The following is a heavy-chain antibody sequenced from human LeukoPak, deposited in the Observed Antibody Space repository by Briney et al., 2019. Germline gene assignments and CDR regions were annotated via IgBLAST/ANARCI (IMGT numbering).Heavy chain of an antibody. CDR1: GGTFSSYA. J-gene: IGHJ6*03. Sequence: GASVKVSCKASGGTFSSYAISWVRQAPGQGLEWMGGIIPIFGTANYAQKFQGRVTITADESTSTAYMELSSLRSEDTAVYYCARAGFDIVVVPAANYYYMDVWGKGTTVTVSS. D-gene: IGHD2-2*01. V-gene: IGHV1-69*13. CDR3: ARAGFDIVVVPAANYYYMDV. CDR2: IIPIFGTA.